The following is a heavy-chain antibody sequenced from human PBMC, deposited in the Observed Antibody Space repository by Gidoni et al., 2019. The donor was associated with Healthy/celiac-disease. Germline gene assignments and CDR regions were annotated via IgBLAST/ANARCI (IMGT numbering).Heavy chain of an antibody. CDR2: ISYDGSNK. CDR3: AKDVYGGLY. CDR1: GFTFSSYG. Sequence: QVQLVESGGGVVQPGRSLRLSCAASGFTFSSYGMHWVRQAPGKGLEWVAVISYDGSNKYYADSVKGRFTISRDNSKNTLYLQMNSLRAEDTAVYYCAKDVYGGLYWGQGTLVTVSS. D-gene: IGHD3-16*01. V-gene: IGHV3-30*18. J-gene: IGHJ4*02.